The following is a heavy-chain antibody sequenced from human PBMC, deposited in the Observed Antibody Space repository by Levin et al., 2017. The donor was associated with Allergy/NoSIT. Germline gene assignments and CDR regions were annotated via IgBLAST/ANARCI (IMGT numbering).Heavy chain of an antibody. V-gene: IGHV3-23*01. D-gene: IGHD1-26*01. J-gene: IGHJ3*02. CDR3: AKSQWEIRVLGAFDM. CDR2: ISGFGSYT. CDR1: GXXXGXYX. Sequence: PGGSLRLSCAASGXXXGXYXXXXXXXXXXKGLEWVSTISGFGSYTYYADSVKGRFTVSTDDSKTTLYLEMNTLRAEDTALYFCAKSQWEIRVLGAFDMWGQGTTVVVSS.